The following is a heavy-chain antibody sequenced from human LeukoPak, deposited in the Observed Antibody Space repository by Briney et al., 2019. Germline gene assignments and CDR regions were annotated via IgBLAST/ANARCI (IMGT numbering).Heavy chain of an antibody. Sequence: SETLSLTCAVYGWSFSGYYWSWMRQPPGKGLEWIGEINHSGSTNYNPSLKSRVTISVDTSKNQFSLKLSSVTAADTAVYYCARETRITMVPSFDYWGQGTLVTVSS. CDR2: INHSGST. CDR1: GWSFSGYY. J-gene: IGHJ4*02. V-gene: IGHV4-34*01. CDR3: ARETRITMVPSFDY. D-gene: IGHD3-10*01.